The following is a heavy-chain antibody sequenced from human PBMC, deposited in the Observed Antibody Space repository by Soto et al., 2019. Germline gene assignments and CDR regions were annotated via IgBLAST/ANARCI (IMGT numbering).Heavy chain of an antibody. J-gene: IGHJ5*02. CDR2: IYYSGST. CDR3: ARGRVNRDTAMVFDP. Sequence: SETLSLTCTVSGGSISRSSYFWGWIRQPPGKGLEWIGSIYYSGSTYYNPSLKSRVTVSVDTSKNQFSLKLNSVTAADTAVYYCARGRVNRDTAMVFDPWGQGTLVTVSS. CDR1: GGSISRSSYF. V-gene: IGHV4-39*01. D-gene: IGHD5-18*01.